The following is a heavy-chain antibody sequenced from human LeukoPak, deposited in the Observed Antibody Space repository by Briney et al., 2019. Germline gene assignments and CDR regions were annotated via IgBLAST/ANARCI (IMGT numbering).Heavy chain of an antibody. V-gene: IGHV3-7*01. CDR1: GFTFSSYW. Sequence: GGSLRLSCAASGFTFSSYWMTWVRQAPGKGLEWVANIKQDGSEKYYVDSVKGRFTISRDNAKNSLYLQMNSLRAEDTAVYYCARDMVLMVYANDAFDIWGQGTMVTVSS. CDR3: ARDMVLMVYANDAFDI. CDR2: IKQDGSEK. D-gene: IGHD2-8*01. J-gene: IGHJ3*02.